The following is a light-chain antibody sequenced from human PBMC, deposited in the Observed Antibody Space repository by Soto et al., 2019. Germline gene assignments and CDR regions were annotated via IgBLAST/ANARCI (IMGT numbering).Light chain of an antibody. J-gene: IGKJ5*01. CDR1: QDISNY. CDR3: QQYDNLPIT. CDR2: DAS. V-gene: IGKV1-33*01. Sequence: DIQMTQSPSCVSASVGDRVTITCQASQDISNYLNWYQQKPGKAPKXLIYDASNLETGVPSRFSGSGSGTDFTFTISSLQPEDIATYYCQQYDNLPITFGQGTRLEI.